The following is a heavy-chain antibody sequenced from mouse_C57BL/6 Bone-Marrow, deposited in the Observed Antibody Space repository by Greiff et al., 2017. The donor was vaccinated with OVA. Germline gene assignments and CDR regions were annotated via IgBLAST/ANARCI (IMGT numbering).Heavy chain of an antibody. Sequence: DVMLVESEGGLVQPGSSMKLSCTASGFTFSDYYMAWVRQVPEKGLEWVANINYDGSSTYYLDSLKSRFIISRENAKNILYQQMSSLKSEDTATYYCARDPAMDYWGQGTSVTVSS. J-gene: IGHJ4*01. CDR1: GFTFSDYY. CDR3: ARDPAMDY. CDR2: INYDGSST. V-gene: IGHV5-16*01.